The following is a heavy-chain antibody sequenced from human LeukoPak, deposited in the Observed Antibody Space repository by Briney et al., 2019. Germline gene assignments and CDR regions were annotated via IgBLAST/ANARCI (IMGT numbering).Heavy chain of an antibody. CDR1: GYTFTSYY. CDR3: ARGTCSGYDCGYSYGYNFDY. J-gene: IGHJ4*02. V-gene: IGHV1-2*06. CDR2: INPNSGGT. D-gene: IGHD5-18*01. Sequence: ASVKVSCKASGYTFTSYYMHWVRQAPGQGLEWMGRINPNSGGTNYAQKFQGRVTMTRDTSISTAYMELSRLRSDDTAVYYCARGTCSGYDCGYSYGYNFDYWGQGTLVTVSS.